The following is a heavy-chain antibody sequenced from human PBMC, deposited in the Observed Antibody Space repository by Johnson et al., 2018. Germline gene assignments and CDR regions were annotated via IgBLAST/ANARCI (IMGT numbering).Heavy chain of an antibody. V-gene: IGHV3-43*01. J-gene: IGHJ4*02. CDR3: AKDADGSGYFDR. CDR1: DSTFDEYM. Sequence: QLVEAGGAVVHPGGSLRLSCTASDSTFDEYMMHWVRQAPGKALEWVSLISWDGISMFYSDSVRGRLVISRDNRKNSLSLQMNSLTTEDTAFYYCAKDADGSGYFDRWGQGALVTVSS. CDR2: ISWDGISM. D-gene: IGHD1-1*01.